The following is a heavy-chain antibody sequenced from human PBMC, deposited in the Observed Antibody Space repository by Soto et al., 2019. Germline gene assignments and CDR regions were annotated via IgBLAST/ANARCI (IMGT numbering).Heavy chain of an antibody. V-gene: IGHV6-1*01. CDR3: ASDRSSWYYFQH. CDR2: TYYRYKWYN. D-gene: IGHD6-13*01. CDR1: GDSVSSNSAA. Sequence: SQTLSLTCAISGDSVSSNSAAWNWIRQSPSRGLEWLGRTYYRYKWYNDYAVSVKSRITINPDTSKIQFSLQLNSATPEDTTVYYFASDRSSWYYFQHWGQGTLVTVSS. J-gene: IGHJ1*01.